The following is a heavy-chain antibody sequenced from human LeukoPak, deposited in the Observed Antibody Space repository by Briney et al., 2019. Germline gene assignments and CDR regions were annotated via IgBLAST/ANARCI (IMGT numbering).Heavy chain of an antibody. V-gene: IGHV4-30-4*08. CDR3: ARRAGRSGRVY. Sequence: SETLSLTCTVFGGSISSGDYYWSWIRQPPWKGLEWIGYIYYSGSTYYNPSLKSRVTISVDTSKNQFSLKLSSVTAADTAVYYCARRAGRSGRVYWGQGTLVTVSS. CDR1: GGSISSGDYY. J-gene: IGHJ4*02. D-gene: IGHD3-10*01. CDR2: IYYSGST.